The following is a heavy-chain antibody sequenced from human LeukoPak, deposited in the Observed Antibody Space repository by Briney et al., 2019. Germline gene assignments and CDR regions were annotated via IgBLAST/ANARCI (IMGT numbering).Heavy chain of an antibody. J-gene: IGHJ6*03. Sequence: GGSLRLSCAASGFTFSDNYMTWVRQAPGKGLEWVSAISGSGGSTYYADSVKGRFTISRDNAKNSLYLQMNSLRAEDTAVYYCARDKSSGWYYPFDYYYYMDVWGKGTTVTISS. D-gene: IGHD6-19*01. CDR1: GFTFSDNY. CDR3: ARDKSSGWYYPFDYYYYMDV. V-gene: IGHV3-11*04. CDR2: ISGSGGST.